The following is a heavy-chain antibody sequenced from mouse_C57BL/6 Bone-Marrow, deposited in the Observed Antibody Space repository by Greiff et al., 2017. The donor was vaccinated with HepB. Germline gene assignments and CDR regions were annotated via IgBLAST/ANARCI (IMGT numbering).Heavy chain of an antibody. CDR2: ISSGGSYT. V-gene: IGHV5-6*01. CDR3: ARQGLLPY. CDR1: GFTFSSYG. D-gene: IGHD2-3*01. J-gene: IGHJ4*01. Sequence: EVQVVESGGDLVKPGGSLKLSCAASGFTFSSYGMSWVRQTPDKRLEWVATISSGGSYTYYPDSVKGRFTISRDNAKNTLYLQMSSLKSEDTAMYYCARQGLLPYWGQGTSVTVSS.